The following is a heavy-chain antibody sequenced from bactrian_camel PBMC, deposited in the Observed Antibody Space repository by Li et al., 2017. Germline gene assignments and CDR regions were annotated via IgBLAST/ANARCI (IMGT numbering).Heavy chain of an antibody. V-gene: IGHV3S19*01. CDR2: MVPAYGAV. CDR3: AAGPPTRLSCLSRGSFND. D-gene: IGHD3*01. Sequence: EVQLVESGGGSVQVGGSLRLSCVTSGDTIGRYCMGWFRQIPDKEREGVACMVPAYGAVFYADAVEGRFTISQGDARDTQILEIDNLQPEDTAMYFCAAGPPTRLSCLSRGSFNDWGQGTQVTVS. J-gene: IGHJ4*01. CDR1: GDTIGRYC.